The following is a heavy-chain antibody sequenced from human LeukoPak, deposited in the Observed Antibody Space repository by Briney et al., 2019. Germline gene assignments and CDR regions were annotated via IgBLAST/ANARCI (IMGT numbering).Heavy chain of an antibody. CDR3: ARLLRNIAAAVYYFDY. CDR2: IYPGDSDT. Sequence: GESLKISCKGSRYDFTSYWIGWVRQMPGRGLEWMGIIYPGDSDTRYSPSFQGQVTISADKSISTAYLQWSSLKASDTAMYYCARLLRNIAAAVYYFDYWGQGTLVTVSS. V-gene: IGHV5-51*01. CDR1: RYDFTSYW. J-gene: IGHJ4*02. D-gene: IGHD6-13*01.